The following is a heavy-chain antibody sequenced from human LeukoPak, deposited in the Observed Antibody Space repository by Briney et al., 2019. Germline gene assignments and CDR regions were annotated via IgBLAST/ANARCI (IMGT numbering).Heavy chain of an antibody. D-gene: IGHD1-20*01. CDR2: IIPIFGTA. Sequence: ASVKVSCKASGGTFSSYAISWVRQAPGQGLEWMGGIIPIFGTANYAQKFQGRVTITADESTSTAYMELSSLRSEDTAVYYCANPRGPITGIDWGQGTLVTVSS. CDR1: GGTFSSYA. V-gene: IGHV1-69*13. CDR3: ANPRGPITGID. J-gene: IGHJ4*02.